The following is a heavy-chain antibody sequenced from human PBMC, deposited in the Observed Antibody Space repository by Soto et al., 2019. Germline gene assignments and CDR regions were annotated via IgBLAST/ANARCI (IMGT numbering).Heavy chain of an antibody. CDR3: AKEDVVAELCLDY. CDR2: ISYDGSNK. Sequence: VQLVESGGGVVQPGRSLRLSCAASGFTFSSYGMHWVRQAPGKGLEWVAVISYDGSNKYYADSVKGRFTISRDNSKNTLYLQMNSLRAEDTAVYYCAKEDVVAELCLDYWGQGTLVTVSS. J-gene: IGHJ4*02. CDR1: GFTFSSYG. V-gene: IGHV3-30*18. D-gene: IGHD2-21*01.